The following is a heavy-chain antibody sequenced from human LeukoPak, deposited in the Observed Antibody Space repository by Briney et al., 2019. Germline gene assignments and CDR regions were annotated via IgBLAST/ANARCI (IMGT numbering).Heavy chain of an antibody. D-gene: IGHD3-10*01. CDR3: AREGVRGVADDH. CDR1: GGSISSGDYY. Sequence: SQTLSLTCTVSGGSISSGDYYWSWIRQPPGKGLEWIGYIYYSGSTYYNPSLKSRVTISVDTSKNQFSLKLSSVTAADTAVYYCAREGVRGVADDHWGQGTLVTVSS. CDR2: IYYSGST. V-gene: IGHV4-30-4*01. J-gene: IGHJ4*02.